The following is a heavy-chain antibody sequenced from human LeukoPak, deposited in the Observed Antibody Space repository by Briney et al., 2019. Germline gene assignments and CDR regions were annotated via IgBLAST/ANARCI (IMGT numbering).Heavy chain of an antibody. Sequence: KPSETLSLTCTVSGGSISSSSYYWGWIRQPPGKGLEWIGSIYYSGSTYYNPSLKSRVTISVDTSKNQFSLKLSSVTAADTAVYYCARLGTMVDYGGLDYWGQGTLVTVSS. D-gene: IGHD4-23*01. V-gene: IGHV4-39*01. CDR2: IYYSGST. J-gene: IGHJ4*02. CDR3: ARLGTMVDYGGLDY. CDR1: GGSISSSSYY.